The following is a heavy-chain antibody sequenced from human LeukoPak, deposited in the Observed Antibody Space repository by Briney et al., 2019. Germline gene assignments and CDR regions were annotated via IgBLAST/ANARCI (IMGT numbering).Heavy chain of an antibody. V-gene: IGHV1-69*06. J-gene: IGHJ4*02. CDR2: IIPIFGTA. D-gene: IGHD1-14*01. Sequence: GASVKVSCKASGDTFSNYAISWVRQAPGQGLEWMGGIIPIFGTAKYAQKFQGRVTITADTSTSTAYMELSSLRSEDTAVYYCARPSGFGRHCFDYWGQGTLVTVSS. CDR1: GDTFSNYA. CDR3: ARPSGFGRHCFDY.